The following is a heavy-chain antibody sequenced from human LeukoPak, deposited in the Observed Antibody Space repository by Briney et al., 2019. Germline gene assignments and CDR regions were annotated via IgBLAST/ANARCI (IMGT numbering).Heavy chain of an antibody. V-gene: IGHV3-7*01. D-gene: IGHD2-21*01. CDR3: ACGGVVREQFED. CDR2: IKPDGSEK. Sequence: GGSLRLSCAASGFTLSTYWMRWVRQAPGKGLEWVADIKPDGSEKYYVDSVKGRFAISRDNAENSLNSHRDDERAVYSCACGGVVREQFEDWGQGTLVTVSS. J-gene: IGHJ4*02. CDR1: GFTLSTYW.